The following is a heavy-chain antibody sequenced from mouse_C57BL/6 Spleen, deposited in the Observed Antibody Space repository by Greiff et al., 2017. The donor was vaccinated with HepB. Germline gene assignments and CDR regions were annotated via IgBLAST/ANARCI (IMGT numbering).Heavy chain of an antibody. D-gene: IGHD1-1*01. CDR1: GYTFTSYW. CDR3: ARRGITTVVVPYWYFDV. V-gene: IGHV1-61*01. J-gene: IGHJ1*03. Sequence: QVQLQQPGAELVRPGSSVKLSCKASGYTFTSYWMDWVKQRPGQGLEWIGNIYPSDSETHYNQKFKDKATLTVDKSSSTAYMQLSSLTSEDSAVYYCARRGITTVVVPYWYFDVWGTGTTVTVSS. CDR2: IYPSDSET.